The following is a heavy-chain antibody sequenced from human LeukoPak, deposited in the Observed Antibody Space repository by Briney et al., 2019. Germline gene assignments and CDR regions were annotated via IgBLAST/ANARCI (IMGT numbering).Heavy chain of an antibody. D-gene: IGHD6-6*01. CDR1: GFTFSSYS. J-gene: IGHJ3*02. V-gene: IGHV3-48*01. CDR3: ARFHTEYSSSNDAFDI. Sequence: PGGSLRLSCAASGFTFSSYSMNWVRQAPGKGLEWVSYISSSSSTIYYADSVKGRFTISRDNSKNTLYLQMNSLRAEDTAVYYCARFHTEYSSSNDAFDIWGQGTMVTVSS. CDR2: ISSSSSTI.